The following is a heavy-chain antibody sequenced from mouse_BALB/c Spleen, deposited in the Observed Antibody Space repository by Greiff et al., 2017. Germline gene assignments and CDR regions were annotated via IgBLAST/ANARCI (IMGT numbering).Heavy chain of an antibody. V-gene: IGHV2-6-7*01. CDR2: IWGDGST. D-gene: IGHD1-1*01. CDR1: GFSLTGYG. CDR3: ARDQYYYGSSSYWYFDV. Sequence: QVQLKQSGPGLVAPSQSLSITCTVSGFSLTGYGVNWVRQPPGKGLEWLGMIWGDGSTDYNSALKSRLSISKDNSKSQVFLKMNSLQTDDTARYYCARDQYYYGSSSYWYFDVWGAGTTVTVSS. J-gene: IGHJ1*01.